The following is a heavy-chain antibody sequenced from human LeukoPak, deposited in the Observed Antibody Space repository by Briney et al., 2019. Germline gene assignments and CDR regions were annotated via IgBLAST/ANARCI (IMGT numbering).Heavy chain of an antibody. V-gene: IGHV4-4*07. Sequence: SETLSLTCTVSGGSISSYYWSWIRQPAGKGLEWIGRIYTSGSTNYNPSLKSRVTISVDTSKNQFSLKLSSVTAADTAVYYCARDLGGGSYYLNWFDPWGQGTLVTVSS. J-gene: IGHJ5*02. CDR2: IYTSGST. CDR3: ARDLGGGSYYLNWFDP. D-gene: IGHD1-26*01. CDR1: GGSISSYY.